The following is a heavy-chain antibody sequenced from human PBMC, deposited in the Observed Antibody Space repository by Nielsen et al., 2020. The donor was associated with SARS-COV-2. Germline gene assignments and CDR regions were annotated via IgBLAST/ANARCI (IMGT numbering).Heavy chain of an antibody. CDR2: ISYDGSNK. V-gene: IGHV3-30*03. D-gene: IGHD1-26*01. J-gene: IGHJ4*02. CDR1: GFTFSSYG. CDR3: ATSRARGATTRYYFDY. Sequence: GESLKISCAASGFTFSSYGMHWVRQAPGKGLEWVAVISYDGSNKYYADSVKGRFTISRDNSKNTLYLQMNSLRAEDTAVYYCATSRARGATTRYYFDYWGQGTLVTVSS.